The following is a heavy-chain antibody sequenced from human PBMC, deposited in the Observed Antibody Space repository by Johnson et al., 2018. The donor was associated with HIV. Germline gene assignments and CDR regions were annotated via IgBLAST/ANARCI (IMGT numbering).Heavy chain of an antibody. CDR3: ARGGLGYQNIHDPFDI. CDR1: GFTFSDYY. D-gene: IGHD2-2*01. V-gene: IGHV3-11*01. CDR2: ISNSGETV. Sequence: VQLVESGGGLVQPGGSLRLSCAASGFTFSDYYMSWIRQAPGKGLEWVSYISNSGETVFYADSVKGRFTVSRDNTKNSLYLQMNSLRVEDTALYYCARGGLGYQNIHDPFDIWGQGTMVTVSS. J-gene: IGHJ3*02.